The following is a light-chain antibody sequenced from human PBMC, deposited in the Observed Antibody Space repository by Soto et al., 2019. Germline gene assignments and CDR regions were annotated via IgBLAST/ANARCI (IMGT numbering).Light chain of an antibody. CDR2: LEGSGSY. J-gene: IGLJ2*01. CDR1: SGHSSYI. CDR3: ETWDSNTRV. V-gene: IGLV4-60*02. Sequence: QLVLTQSSSASASLGSSVKLTCTLSSGHSSYIIAWHHQQPGKATRYLMKLEGSGSYNKGSGVPDRFSGSSSGADRYLTISNLQFEDEANYYCETWDSNTRVFGGGTKLTFL.